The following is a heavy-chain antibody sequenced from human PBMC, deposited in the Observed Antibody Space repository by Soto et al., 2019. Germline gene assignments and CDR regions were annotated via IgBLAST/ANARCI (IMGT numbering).Heavy chain of an antibody. CDR1: GFTFRSYW. V-gene: IGHV3-7*01. J-gene: IGHJ4*02. D-gene: IGHD1-1*01. Sequence: EGSLRLSCAASGFTFRSYWMSWVRQAPGKGLELLANIKQDGIEKYYVESVKGRFTISRDNAKNSLYLQMNSLRAEDTAVYYSARDQGGTSGNFISDNWGPATLVNVSS. CDR2: IKQDGIEK. CDR3: ARDQGGTSGNFISDN.